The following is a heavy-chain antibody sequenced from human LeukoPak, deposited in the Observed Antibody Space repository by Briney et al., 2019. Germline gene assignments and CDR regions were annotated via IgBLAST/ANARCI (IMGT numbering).Heavy chain of an antibody. Sequence: GGSLRLSCAASGFTFTTNWMHWVRQAPGKGLVWVSRIKGDGSNTIYADSVKGRFTISRDNSKNTLYLQTSGLRAEDTAVYICARGSTTVPNLFDHWGQGTLVTVSS. CDR1: GFTFTTNW. V-gene: IGHV3-74*01. J-gene: IGHJ4*02. CDR2: IKGDGSNT. CDR3: ARGSTTVPNLFDH. D-gene: IGHD4-17*01.